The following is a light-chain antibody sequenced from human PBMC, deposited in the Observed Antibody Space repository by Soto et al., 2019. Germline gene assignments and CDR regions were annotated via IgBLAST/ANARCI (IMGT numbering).Light chain of an antibody. Sequence: IQFTQSPSSLSASVGDRVTITCRASQGISSYLAWYQQKPGKAPKLLIYAASTLQSGVPSRFSGSGSGTDFTLTISSLQPEDFATYYCQQLNSYYFGGGTKV. V-gene: IGKV1-9*01. CDR1: QGISSY. CDR2: AAS. J-gene: IGKJ4*01. CDR3: QQLNSYY.